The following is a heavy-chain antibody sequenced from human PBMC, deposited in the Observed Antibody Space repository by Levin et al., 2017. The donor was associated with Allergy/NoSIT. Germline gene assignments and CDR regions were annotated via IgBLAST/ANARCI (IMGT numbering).Heavy chain of an antibody. CDR1: GFTFSSYA. J-gene: IGHJ4*02. Sequence: PSETLSLTCAASGFTFSSYAMSWVRQAPGKGLEWVSAISGSGGSTYYADSVKGRFTISRDNSKNTLYLQMNSLRAEDTAVYYCAKGQWPQYYWGQGTLVTVSS. V-gene: IGHV3-23*01. D-gene: IGHD6-19*01. CDR2: ISGSGGST. CDR3: AKGQWPQYY.